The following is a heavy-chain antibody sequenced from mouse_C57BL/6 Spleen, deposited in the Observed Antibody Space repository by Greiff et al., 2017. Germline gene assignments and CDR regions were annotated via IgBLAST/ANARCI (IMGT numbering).Heavy chain of an antibody. CDR3: ARWGGLLAMDY. Sequence: EVKLVESGPELVKPGASVKISCKASGYSFTGYYMNWVKQSPEKSLEWIGEINPSTGGTTYNQKFKAKATLTVDKSSSTAYMQLKSLTSEDSAVYYCARWGGLLAMDYWGQGTSVTVSS. CDR1: GYSFTGYY. D-gene: IGHD3-1*01. J-gene: IGHJ4*01. CDR2: INPSTGGT. V-gene: IGHV1-42*01.